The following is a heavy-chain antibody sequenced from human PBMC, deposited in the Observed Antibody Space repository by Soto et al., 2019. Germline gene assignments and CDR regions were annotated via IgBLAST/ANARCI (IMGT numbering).Heavy chain of an antibody. CDR1: GFTFSSYS. CDR3: ARDIYYDSSGEDYGMDV. D-gene: IGHD3-22*01. J-gene: IGHJ6*02. CDR2: ISSSSSTI. Sequence: GGSLRLSCAASGFTFSSYSMNWVRQAPGKGLEWVSYISSSSSTIYYADSVKGRFTISRDNAKNSLYLQMNSLRDEDTAVYYCARDIYYDSSGEDYGMDVWGQGTTVTVSS. V-gene: IGHV3-48*02.